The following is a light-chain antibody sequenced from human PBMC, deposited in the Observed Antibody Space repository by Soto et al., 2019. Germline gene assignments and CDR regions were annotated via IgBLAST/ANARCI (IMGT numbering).Light chain of an antibody. CDR3: QQCSHSPRT. Sequence: EIVLTQSPGTLSLSPGERATLSCRASQTIDNNYVAWYQQRPGQAPRLLIYDASNRATGIPDRFSGSGSGTDFTLTISRLEPEDFAVYYCQQCSHSPRTFGQGTRVEIK. CDR1: QTIDNNY. CDR2: DAS. V-gene: IGKV3-20*01. J-gene: IGKJ2*01.